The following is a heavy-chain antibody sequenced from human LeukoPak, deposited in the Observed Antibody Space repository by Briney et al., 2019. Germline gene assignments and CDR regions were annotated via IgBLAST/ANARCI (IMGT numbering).Heavy chain of an antibody. J-gene: IGHJ4*02. Sequence: GGSLRHSCAASGFTFSSYTIHWVRQPPGKGLEWVTLISHDGRNKNHPDSLKGRFTITRDKSKKTLYLEVNSLRPEDTAVYYCARGSHQDYFGSMTYLFDYWGQGILVTVSS. CDR3: ARGSHQDYFGSMTYLFDY. V-gene: IGHV3-30*04. D-gene: IGHD3-10*01. CDR1: GFTFSSYT. CDR2: ISHDGRNK.